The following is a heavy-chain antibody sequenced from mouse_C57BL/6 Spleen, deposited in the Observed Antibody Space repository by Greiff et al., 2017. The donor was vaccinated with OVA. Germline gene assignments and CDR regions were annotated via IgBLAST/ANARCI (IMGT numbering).Heavy chain of an antibody. CDR3: ARRLLRGYAMDY. J-gene: IGHJ4*01. V-gene: IGHV5-17*01. Sequence: DVQLVESGGGLVKPGGSLKLSCAASGFTFSDYGMHWVRQAPEQGLEWVAYISRGSSTIYYADTVKGRFTISRDNTNNTQFLQMNSLRSEDTAMYCCARRLLRGYAMDYWGQGTSVTVSS. CDR2: ISRGSSTI. D-gene: IGHD2-3*01. CDR1: GFTFSDYG.